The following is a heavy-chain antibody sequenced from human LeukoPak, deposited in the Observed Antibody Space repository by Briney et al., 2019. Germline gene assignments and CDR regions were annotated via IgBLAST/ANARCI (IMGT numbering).Heavy chain of an antibody. CDR1: GGSISSYY. CDR2: IYYSGST. J-gene: IGHJ4*02. V-gene: IGHV4-59*08. CDR3: ALAAAGTLFDY. D-gene: IGHD6-13*01. Sequence: SETLSLTCTVSGGSISSYYWSWIRQPPGKGLEWIGYIYYSGSTNYNPSLKSRVTISVDTSKNQFSLKLSSVTAADTAVYYCALAAAGTLFDYRGQGTLVTVSS.